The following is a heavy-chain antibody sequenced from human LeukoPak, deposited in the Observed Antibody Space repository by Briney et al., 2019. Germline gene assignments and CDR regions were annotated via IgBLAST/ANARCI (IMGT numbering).Heavy chain of an antibody. D-gene: IGHD3-22*01. CDR2: FHTRGST. CDR1: RGSISSGNYY. Sequence: SETLSLTCTVSRGSISSGNYYWSWIRQPAGKGLEWIGRFHTRGSTNYNPSLKSRVIISVDTSKNQFSLKVTSVTAADTAVYYRARGDSISTGIEDGFDMWGQGTMVTVSS. J-gene: IGHJ3*02. CDR3: ARGDSISTGIEDGFDM. V-gene: IGHV4-61*02.